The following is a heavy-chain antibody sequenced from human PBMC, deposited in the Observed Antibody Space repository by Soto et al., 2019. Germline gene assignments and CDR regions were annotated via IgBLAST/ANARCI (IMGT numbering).Heavy chain of an antibody. J-gene: IGHJ6*02. CDR3: ASGGYYDSSGYNTGGAYYYYYGMDV. CDR2: ISYDGSNK. CDR1: GFTFSSYA. Sequence: PGGSLRLSCAASGFTFSSYAMHWVRQAPGKGLEWVAVISYDGSNKYYADSVKGRFTISRDNSKNTLYLQMNSLRAGDTAVYYCASGGYYDSSGYNTGGAYYYYYGMDVWGQGTTVTVSS. D-gene: IGHD3-22*01. V-gene: IGHV3-30-3*01.